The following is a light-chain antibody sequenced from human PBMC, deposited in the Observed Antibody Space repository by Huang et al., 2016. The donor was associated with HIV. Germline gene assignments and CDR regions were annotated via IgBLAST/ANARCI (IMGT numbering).Light chain of an antibody. J-gene: IGKJ2*01. CDR2: GAS. Sequence: ETVMTQSPATLSVSPGEGATLSCRASQSVSTNLAWYQQKPGQAPRLLIYGASTRATGFPARFSGSGSGSEFSLTISSRRSEDFAVYYCQQYNNWPFTFGQGTKLEIK. CDR1: QSVSTN. V-gene: IGKV3-15*01. CDR3: QQYNNWPFT.